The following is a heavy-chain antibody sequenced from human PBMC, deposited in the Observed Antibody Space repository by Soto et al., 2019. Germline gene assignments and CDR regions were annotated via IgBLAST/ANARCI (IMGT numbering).Heavy chain of an antibody. CDR3: AKTLFRGRITMVRGVMDYYGMDV. Sequence: PGGSLRLSCAASGFTFSSCAMGWVRQAPGKGLEWVSAISGSGTTTYYADSVKGRFTFSRDNSKNTLYLQMNSLRAEDTAVYYCAKTLFRGRITMVRGVMDYYGMDVWGQGTTVTVSS. D-gene: IGHD3-10*01. CDR2: ISGSGTTT. V-gene: IGHV3-23*01. J-gene: IGHJ6*02. CDR1: GFTFSSCA.